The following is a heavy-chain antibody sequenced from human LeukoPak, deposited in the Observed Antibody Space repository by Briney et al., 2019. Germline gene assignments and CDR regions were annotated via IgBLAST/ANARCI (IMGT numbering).Heavy chain of an antibody. D-gene: IGHD6-13*01. CDR3: ASVSIAAGGY. Sequence: SVKVSCKASGGTFSSYAISWVRQAPGQGLEWMGRIIPIFGTANYAQKFQGRVTITTDESTSTAYMELSGLRSDDTAVYYCASVSIAAGGYWGQGTLVTVSS. CDR1: GGTFSSYA. V-gene: IGHV1-69*05. CDR2: IIPIFGTA. J-gene: IGHJ4*02.